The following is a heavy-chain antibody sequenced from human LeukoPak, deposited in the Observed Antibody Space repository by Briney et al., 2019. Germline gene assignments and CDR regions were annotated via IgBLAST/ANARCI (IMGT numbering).Heavy chain of an antibody. CDR1: GGSFSGYY. CDR2: INHSGST. V-gene: IGHV4-34*01. J-gene: IGHJ6*03. CDR3: ARGFTDIYYYYYYMDV. D-gene: IGHD2-8*02. Sequence: PSETLSLTCAVYGGSFSGYYWSWIRQPPGKGLEWIGEINHSGSTNYNPSLKSRVTISVDTSKNQFSLKLSSVTAVETAVYYCARGFTDIYYYYYYMDVWGKGTTVTVSS.